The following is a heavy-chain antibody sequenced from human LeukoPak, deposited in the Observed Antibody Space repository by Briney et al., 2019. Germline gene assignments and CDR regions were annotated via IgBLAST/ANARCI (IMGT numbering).Heavy chain of an antibody. V-gene: IGHV3-7*05. CDR1: GFNFNLFW. D-gene: IGHD1-1*01. CDR3: ARGWNGFDY. CDR2: IKQDGSEK. Sequence: GGSLRLSCAASGFNFNLFWFTWVRQAPGKGLQWVANIKQDGSEKYYVDSEKGRFTISRNDAKKTLYLQMNSLRAEDTAVYYCARGWNGFDYWGQGTLVTVSS. J-gene: IGHJ4*02.